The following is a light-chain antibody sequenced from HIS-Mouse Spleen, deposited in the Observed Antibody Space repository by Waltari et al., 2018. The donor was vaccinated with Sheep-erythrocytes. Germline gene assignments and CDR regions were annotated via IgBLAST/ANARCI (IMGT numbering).Light chain of an antibody. V-gene: IGLV1-44*01. CDR1: SSNIGSNT. Sequence: QSVLTQPPSASGTPGQRVTISCSGSSSNIGSNTVNWYQQLPGTAPKLLIYSNNQRPSGVPVRFSGSKSGTSASLASSGLQSEDEADYYCCSYAGSYNHVFATGTKVTVL. CDR3: CSYAGSYNHV. J-gene: IGLJ1*01. CDR2: SNN.